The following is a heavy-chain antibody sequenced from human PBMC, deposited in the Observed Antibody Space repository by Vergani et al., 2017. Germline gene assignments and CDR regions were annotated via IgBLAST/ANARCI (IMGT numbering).Heavy chain of an antibody. CDR2: IYHSGST. CDR3: ARNGPYDDIHPVWFDP. D-gene: IGHD3-9*01. CDR1: GYSISSGYY. Sequence: QVQLQESGPGLVKPSETLSLTCAVSGYSISSGYYWGWIRQPPGKGLEWIGSIYHSGSTYYNPSLKSRVTISVDTSKNQFSLKLSSVTAADTAVYYCARNGPYDDIHPVWFDPWGQGTLVTVSS. J-gene: IGHJ5*02. V-gene: IGHV4-38-2*01.